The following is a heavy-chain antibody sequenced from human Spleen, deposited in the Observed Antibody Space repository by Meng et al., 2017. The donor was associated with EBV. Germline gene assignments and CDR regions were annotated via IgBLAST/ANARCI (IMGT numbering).Heavy chain of an antibody. CDR2: ISASAYGGGT. CDR3: ARTNALDS. V-gene: IGHV1-18*01. Sequence: HGPLVQSVPWVNEPGDSVKVSCESSGYNFPKYGIIWVRQAPGQGLEWMGSISASAYGGGTKYAQKFQGRVTMTADTSTATAYLELRSLTYDDTAVYYCARTNALDSWGQGTLVTVSS. CDR1: GYNFPKYG. J-gene: IGHJ4*02.